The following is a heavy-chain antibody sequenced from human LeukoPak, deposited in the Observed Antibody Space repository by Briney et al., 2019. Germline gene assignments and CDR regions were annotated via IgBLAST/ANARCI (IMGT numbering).Heavy chain of an antibody. CDR1: GFIFSSYS. CDR3: ARRAGAYSHPYDY. J-gene: IGHJ4*02. V-gene: IGHV3-48*04. D-gene: IGHD4/OR15-4a*01. CDR2: ISSSGSTI. Sequence: PGGSLRLSCAASGFIFSSYSMNWVRQAPGKGLEWVSYISSSGSTIYYADSVKGRFTISRDNAKNSLYLQMNSLRAEDTAVYYCARRAGAYSHPYDYWGQGTLVTVSS.